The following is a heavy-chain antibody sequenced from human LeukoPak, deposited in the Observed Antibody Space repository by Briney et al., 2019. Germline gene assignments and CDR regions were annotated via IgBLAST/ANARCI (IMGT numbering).Heavy chain of an antibody. J-gene: IGHJ4*02. CDR3: APRLVPAAEFDY. V-gene: IGHV3-23*01. D-gene: IGHD2-2*01. CDR2: ISSSGSST. CDR1: GFTFSSYA. Sequence: PGGSLRLSCAASGFTFSSYAMSWVRQAPGKGLEWVSAISSSGSSTYYADSVKGRFTISRDNSKNTLYLQMNSLRAEDTAVYYCAPRLVPAAEFDYWGQGTLVTVSS.